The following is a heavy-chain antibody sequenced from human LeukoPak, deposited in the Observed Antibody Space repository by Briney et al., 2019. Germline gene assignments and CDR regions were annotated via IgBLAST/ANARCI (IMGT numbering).Heavy chain of an antibody. J-gene: IGHJ6*02. CDR3: ARASPPFNYGMDV. V-gene: IGHV4-34*01. D-gene: IGHD3-16*01. CDR2: INHSATT. Sequence: IGEINHSATTNYNPSLKSRVTISVDTSKNQFSLKLSSVTAADTAVYYCARASPPFNYGMDVWGQGTTVTVSS.